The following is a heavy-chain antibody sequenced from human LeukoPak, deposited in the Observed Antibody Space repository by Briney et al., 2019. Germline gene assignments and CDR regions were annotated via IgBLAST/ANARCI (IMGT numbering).Heavy chain of an antibody. D-gene: IGHD2-21*01. Sequence: PGGSLRLSCAASGFTVSSYSMNWVRQAPGKGLEWVSYISSSSSTIYYADSVKGRFTISRDNAKNSLYLQMNSLRAEDTAVYYCARDFGVVVIAPDAFDIWGQGTMVTVSS. CDR1: GFTVSSYS. J-gene: IGHJ3*02. CDR3: ARDFGVVVIAPDAFDI. V-gene: IGHV3-48*01. CDR2: ISSSSSTI.